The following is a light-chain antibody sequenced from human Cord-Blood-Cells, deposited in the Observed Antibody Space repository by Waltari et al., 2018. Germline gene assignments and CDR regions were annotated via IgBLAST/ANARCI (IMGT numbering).Light chain of an antibody. CDR2: GAS. J-gene: IGKJ1*01. CDR1: RSISSL. CDR3: QQYNSYWT. Sequence: DIQMTKSPSTLSESVGARATITGRASRSISSLLAWYQQKQGKAPNLLIYGASSLASGVPSRFSGSGSGTEFTLTISSLQPDDFATYYCQQYNSYWTFGQGTKVEIK. V-gene: IGKV1-5*01.